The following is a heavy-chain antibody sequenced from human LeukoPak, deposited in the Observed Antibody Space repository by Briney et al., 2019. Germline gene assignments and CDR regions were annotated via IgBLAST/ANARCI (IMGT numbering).Heavy chain of an antibody. D-gene: IGHD6-19*01. CDR3: ASHSSGWQRVDY. Sequence: SETLSLTCTVSGGPISSYYWSWIRQPPGKGLEWIGYIYYSGSTNYNPSLKSRVTISVDTSKNQFSLKLSSVTAADTAVYYCASHSSGWQRVDYWGQGTLVTVSS. J-gene: IGHJ4*02. CDR1: GGPISSYY. CDR2: IYYSGST. V-gene: IGHV4-59*01.